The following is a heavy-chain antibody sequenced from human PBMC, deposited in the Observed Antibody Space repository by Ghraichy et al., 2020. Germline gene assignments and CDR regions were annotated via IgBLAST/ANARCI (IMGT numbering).Heavy chain of an antibody. V-gene: IGHV4-39*01. CDR1: GGSISSSSYY. D-gene: IGHD6-13*01. Sequence: SETLSLTCTVSGGSISSSSYYWGWIRQPPGKGLEWIGSIYYSGSTYYNPSLKSRVTISVDTSKNQFSLKLSSVTAADTAVYYCATLWANGAAAGTFLDYWGQGTLVTVSS. J-gene: IGHJ4*02. CDR2: IYYSGST. CDR3: ATLWANGAAAGTFLDY.